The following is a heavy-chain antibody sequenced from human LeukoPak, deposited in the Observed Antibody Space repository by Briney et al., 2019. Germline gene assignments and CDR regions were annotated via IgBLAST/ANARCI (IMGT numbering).Heavy chain of an antibody. Sequence: GGSLRLSCAASGFTFSSYAMSWVRQAPGKGLEWVANIKQDGSEKYYVDSVKGRFTISRDNAKSSLYLQMNSLRAEDTAVYYCASRRDLFDYWGQGTLVTVSS. CDR2: IKQDGSEK. J-gene: IGHJ4*02. CDR3: ASRRDLFDY. CDR1: GFTFSSYA. V-gene: IGHV3-7*01.